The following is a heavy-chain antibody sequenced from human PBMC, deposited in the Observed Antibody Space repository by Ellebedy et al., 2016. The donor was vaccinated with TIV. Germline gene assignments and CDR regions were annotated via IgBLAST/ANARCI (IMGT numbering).Heavy chain of an antibody. J-gene: IGHJ5*02. Sequence: GESLKISXKASGYSFTNYWIGWVRQMPGIGLEWMGMIYPDDSKVRYSPSFQGQVTISADKSISTAYLQWSSLKASDTAIYYSARLRGRCDRTTCSASGHWFDLWGQGTLVTVSS. V-gene: IGHV5-51*01. D-gene: IGHD1-14*01. CDR3: ARLRGRCDRTTCSASGHWFDL. CDR1: GYSFTNYW. CDR2: IYPDDSKV.